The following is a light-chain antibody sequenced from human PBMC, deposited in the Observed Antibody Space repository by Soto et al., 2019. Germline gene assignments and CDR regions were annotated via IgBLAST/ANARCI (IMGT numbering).Light chain of an antibody. Sequence: QSVLTQPPSASGTPGQSLTISCSGSSSNIGSHFVYWYQHLPGTAPKLLIFRDGQRPSGVPARFFGSKSGTSASLAITGLRPEDEAVYYCAVWDQSLTGWVFGGGTKLPVL. CDR2: RDG. V-gene: IGLV1-47*01. CDR1: SSNIGSHF. CDR3: AVWDQSLTGWV. J-gene: IGLJ3*02.